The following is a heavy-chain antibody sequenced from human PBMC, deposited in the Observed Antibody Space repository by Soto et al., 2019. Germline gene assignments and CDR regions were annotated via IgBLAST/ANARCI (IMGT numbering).Heavy chain of an antibody. Sequence: GGSLRLSCAVSGFICSSYDMSWVRQAPGKGLEWVSTILVGGSTHYEDAVKGRFTISRDNVDDSLSLHMNNLRGDDTAIYYCVKIRKNYRAEYFQDWGQGTLVTVSS. CDR2: ILVGGST. D-gene: IGHD1-7*01. CDR3: VKIRKNYRAEYFQD. CDR1: GFICSSYD. J-gene: IGHJ1*01. V-gene: IGHV3-23*01.